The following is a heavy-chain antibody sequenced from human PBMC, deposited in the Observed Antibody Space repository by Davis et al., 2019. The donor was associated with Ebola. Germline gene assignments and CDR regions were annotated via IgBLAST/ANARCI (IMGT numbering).Heavy chain of an antibody. Sequence: PGGSLRLSCAASGFTFSNYAMSWVRQAPGKGLEWVSGISGSVGNTYYADSVKGRFTISRDNSKNTLYLQMNSLRAEDTAVYYCAKGGSSSGRGGYFDYWGQGTLVTVSS. J-gene: IGHJ4*02. CDR1: GFTFSNYA. CDR2: ISGSVGNT. V-gene: IGHV3-23*01. CDR3: AKGGSSSGRGGYFDY. D-gene: IGHD6-6*01.